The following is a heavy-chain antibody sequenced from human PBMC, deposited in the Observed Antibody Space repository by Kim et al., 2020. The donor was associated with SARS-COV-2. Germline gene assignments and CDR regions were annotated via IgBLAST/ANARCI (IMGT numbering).Heavy chain of an antibody. J-gene: IGHJ6*02. CDR3: ATMAPNMVRGVIMGLAGGMDV. CDR2: FDPEDGET. Sequence: ASVKVSCKVSGYTLTELSMHWVRQAPGKGLEWMGGFDPEDGETIYAQKFQGRVTMTEDTSTDTAYMELSSLRSEDTAVYYCATMAPNMVRGVIMGLAGGMDVWGQGTTVTVSS. D-gene: IGHD3-10*01. V-gene: IGHV1-24*01. CDR1: GYTLTELS.